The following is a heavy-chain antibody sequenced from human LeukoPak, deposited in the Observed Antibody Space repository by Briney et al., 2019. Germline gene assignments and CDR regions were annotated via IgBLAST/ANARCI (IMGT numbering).Heavy chain of an antibody. V-gene: IGHV3-48*04. CDR1: GFTVSSNY. CDR3: ARAPTDDYGDYSFDY. J-gene: IGHJ4*02. Sequence: GGSLRLSCAASGFTVSSNYMGWVRQAPGKGLEWVSYISSSRNSIYYADSVKGRFTISRDNAKNSLYLQMNSLRAEDTAVYYCARAPTDDYGDYSFDYWGQGTLVTVSS. CDR2: ISSSRNSI. D-gene: IGHD4-17*01.